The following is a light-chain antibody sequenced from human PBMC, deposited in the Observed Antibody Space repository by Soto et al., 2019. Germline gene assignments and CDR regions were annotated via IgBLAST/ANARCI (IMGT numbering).Light chain of an antibody. V-gene: IGLV2-14*01. CDR3: GSYTSSSTVV. CDR2: DVT. CDR1: SSDVGGYNY. Sequence: QSVLTQPASVSGSPGQSITISCTGTSSDVGGYNYVSWYQQYPGKAPKLMIYDVTNRPSGVSDRFSGSKSGNTASLTISGLQAEDEADYYCGSYTSSSTVVFGGGTKLTVL. J-gene: IGLJ2*01.